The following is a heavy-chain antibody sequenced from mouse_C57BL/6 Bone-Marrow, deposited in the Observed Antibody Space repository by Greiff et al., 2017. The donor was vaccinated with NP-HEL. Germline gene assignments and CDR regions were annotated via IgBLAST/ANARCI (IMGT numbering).Heavy chain of an antibody. CDR2: IDPSDSYT. CDR3: ARWGYAMDY. CDR1: GYTFTSYW. J-gene: IGHJ4*01. V-gene: IGHV1-69*01. Sequence: VQLQQPGAELVMPGASVKLSCKASGYTFTSYWMHWVKQRPGQGLEWIGEIDPSDSYTNYNQKFKGKSTLTVDKSSSTAYMQLSSLTSEDSAVYYCARWGYAMDYWGKGTSVTVSS.